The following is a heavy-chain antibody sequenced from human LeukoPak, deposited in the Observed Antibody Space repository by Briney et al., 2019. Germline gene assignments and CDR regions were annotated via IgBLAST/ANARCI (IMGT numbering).Heavy chain of an antibody. CDR1: GFTFSNHA. Sequence: GGSLRLSCATSGFTFSNHAMHWVRQATGKGLEWVSAIGTAGDTFYPGSVKGRFTISRDNAMNSLYLQMNSLRAEDTAIYYCARSLPYGTTWYGRSDFWGQGTLVTVSS. V-gene: IGHV3-13*01. J-gene: IGHJ4*02. D-gene: IGHD6-13*01. CDR2: IGTAGDT. CDR3: ARSLPYGTTWYGRSDF.